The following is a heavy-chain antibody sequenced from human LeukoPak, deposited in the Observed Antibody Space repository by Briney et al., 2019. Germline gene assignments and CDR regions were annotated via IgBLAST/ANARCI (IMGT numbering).Heavy chain of an antibody. CDR3: ARHYLGQWLIDY. J-gene: IGHJ4*02. CDR2: IYYSGST. CDR1: GGSISSYY. V-gene: IGHV4-59*08. Sequence: SETLSLTCTVSGGSISSYYWSWIRQPPGKGLEWIGYIYYSGSTNYNPSLKSRVTISVDTFKNQFSLKLSSVTAADTAVYYCARHYLGQWLIDYWGQGTLVTVSS. D-gene: IGHD6-19*01.